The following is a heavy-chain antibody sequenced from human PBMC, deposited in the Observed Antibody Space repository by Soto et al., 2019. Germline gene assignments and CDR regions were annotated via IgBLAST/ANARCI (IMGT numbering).Heavy chain of an antibody. D-gene: IGHD3-9*01. CDR3: ARGRYYDILTGYYTYCDL. V-gene: IGHV1-18*01. CDR1: GYTFTSYG. CDR2: ISAYNGNT. Sequence: QVQLVQSGAEVKKPGASVKVSCKASGYTFTSYGISWVRQAPGQGLEWMGWISAYNGNTNYAQKLQGRVTMTTDTATSTAYMELRSLRSDDTAVYYCARGRYYDILTGYYTYCDLWGRGTLVTVSS. J-gene: IGHJ2*01.